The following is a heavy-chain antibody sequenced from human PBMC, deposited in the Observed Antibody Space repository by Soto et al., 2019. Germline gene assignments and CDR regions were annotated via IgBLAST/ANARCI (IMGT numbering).Heavy chain of an antibody. J-gene: IGHJ5*02. D-gene: IGHD2-15*01. CDR2: IYYSGST. V-gene: IGHV4-39*01. CDR3: AVAATKRGWFDP. CDR1: GGSISSSSYY. Sequence: QLQLQESGPGLVKPSETLSLTCTVSGGSISSSSYYWGWIRQPPGKGLEWIGSIYYSGSTYYNPSLKSRVTISVDTSKNPFSLKLSSVTAADTAVYYCAVAATKRGWFDPWGQGTLVTVSS.